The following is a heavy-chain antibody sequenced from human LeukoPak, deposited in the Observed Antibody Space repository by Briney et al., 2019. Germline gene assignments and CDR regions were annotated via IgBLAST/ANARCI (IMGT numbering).Heavy chain of an antibody. D-gene: IGHD6-19*01. CDR1: EFTFDDYG. Sequence: GGSLRLSCAASEFTFDDYGMSWVRQAPGKGLEWVSGINWNGGGTGYADSVKGRFTISRDNGKNSLYLQMNSLRAEDTALYYCATGLPVAVPYWYFDLWGRGTLVTVSS. V-gene: IGHV3-20*04. CDR3: ATGLPVAVPYWYFDL. CDR2: INWNGGGT. J-gene: IGHJ2*01.